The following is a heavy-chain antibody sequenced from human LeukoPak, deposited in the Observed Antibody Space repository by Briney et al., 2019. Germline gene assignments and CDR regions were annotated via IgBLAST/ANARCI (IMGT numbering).Heavy chain of an antibody. D-gene: IGHD4-17*01. CDR2: IHYSGST. CDR3: ARAHYGDYGDYYFDY. V-gene: IGHV4-59*01. CDR1: GGSISSYY. Sequence: SETLSLTCTVSGGSISSYYWSWIRQPPGKGLEWIGYIHYSGSTNYNPSLKSRVTISVDTSKNQFSLKLSSVTAADTAVYYCARAHYGDYGDYYFDYWGQGTLVTVSS. J-gene: IGHJ4*02.